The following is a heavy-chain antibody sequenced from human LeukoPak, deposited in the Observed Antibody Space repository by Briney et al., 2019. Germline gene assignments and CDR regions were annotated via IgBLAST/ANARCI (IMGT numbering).Heavy chain of an antibody. V-gene: IGHV5-51*01. D-gene: IGHD3-10*01. CDR3: ARQEGMVRVSDY. Sequence: GESLKIPWKGSGYRFTSYWIGWVRQMPGKGLEWIGIIYPGDSYTRYSPSFQGQVTISADKSISTAYLQWSSLKASETAMYYCARQEGMVRVSDYWGQGTLVTVSS. CDR1: GYRFTSYW. J-gene: IGHJ4*02. CDR2: IYPGDSYT.